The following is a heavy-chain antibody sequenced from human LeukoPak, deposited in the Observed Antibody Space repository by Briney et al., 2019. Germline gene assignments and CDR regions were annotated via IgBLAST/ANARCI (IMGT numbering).Heavy chain of an antibody. CDR3: ARGIGGWFYDAFDL. CDR2: IKQDGSEK. J-gene: IGHJ3*01. D-gene: IGHD6-19*01. V-gene: IGHV3-7*03. CDR1: GFTFSSYW. Sequence: GGSLRLSCAASGFTFSSYWMSWVRQAPGKGLEWVANIKQDGSEKYYVDSVKGRFTISRDNAKNSLYLQMNSLRSDDTAVYYCARGIGGWFYDAFDLWGQGTMVTVSS.